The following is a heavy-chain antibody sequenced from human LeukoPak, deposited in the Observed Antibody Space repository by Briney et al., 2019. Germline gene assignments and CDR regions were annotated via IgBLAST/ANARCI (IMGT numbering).Heavy chain of an antibody. CDR1: GFTFKTYW. CDR2: IKGDGSEE. V-gene: IGHV3-7*01. CDR3: GRLGTTSRYRQIDY. D-gene: IGHD1-1*01. J-gene: IGHJ4*02. Sequence: AGGSLRLSCAASGFTFKTYWMTWVRQTPEKGLEWVASIKGDGSEEYYVDSVKGRLSISRDNAQDSLYLQMNSLRAEDTAVYYCGRLGTTSRYRQIDYWGQGTLVTVSS.